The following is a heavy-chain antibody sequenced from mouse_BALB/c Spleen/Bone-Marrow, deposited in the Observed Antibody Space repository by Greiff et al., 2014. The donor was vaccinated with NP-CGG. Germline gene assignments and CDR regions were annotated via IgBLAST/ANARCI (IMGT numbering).Heavy chain of an antibody. CDR1: GYTFTSYT. Sequence: QVQLQQSGAELARPGASVKMSCKASGYTFTSYTIQWVKQRPGQGLEWIGYINPSSGYTDYNQKFKDKTTLTADKSSNTAYVQLTSLTSEDSAVYSCAREARTGAWFTYWGQGTLVTVSA. CDR2: INPSSGYT. D-gene: IGHD4-1*01. J-gene: IGHJ3*01. V-gene: IGHV1-4*02. CDR3: AREARTGAWFTY.